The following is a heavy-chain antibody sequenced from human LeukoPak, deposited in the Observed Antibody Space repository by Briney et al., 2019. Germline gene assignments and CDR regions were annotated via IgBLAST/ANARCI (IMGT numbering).Heavy chain of an antibody. CDR2: ISSSGSTI. CDR3: ARYNWNGVDALDI. V-gene: IGHV3-11*01. J-gene: IGHJ3*02. Sequence: GGSLRLSCAASGFTFSDYYMSWIRQAPGKGLEWVSYISSSGSTIYYADSVKGRFTISRDNAKNSLYLQMNSLRAEDTAVYYCARYNWNGVDALDIWAQGTMVTVSS. D-gene: IGHD1-20*01. CDR1: GFTFSDYY.